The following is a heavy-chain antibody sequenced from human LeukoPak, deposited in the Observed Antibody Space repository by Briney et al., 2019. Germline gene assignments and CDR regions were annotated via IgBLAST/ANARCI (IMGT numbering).Heavy chain of an antibody. J-gene: IGHJ4*02. Sequence: PGRSLRPSCAASGFTLSRYGTDWVRQAPGKGRGWVTAILYVENKKYYADSLKGRLTISTENSTNTLQLQMNSLRAEATPVNYCAKQGQVRATTFLDCWGQGTLVTLPS. CDR2: ILYVENKK. D-gene: IGHD1-26*01. V-gene: IGHV3-30*18. CDR3: AKQGQVRATTFLDC. CDR1: GFTLSRYG.